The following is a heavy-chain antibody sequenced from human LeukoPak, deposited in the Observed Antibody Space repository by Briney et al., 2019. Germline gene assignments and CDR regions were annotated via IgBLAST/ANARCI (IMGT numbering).Heavy chain of an antibody. V-gene: IGHV3-30*03. CDR3: YGSGSYYNEFDY. CDR1: GFTFSSYG. CDR2: ISYDGSNK. Sequence: GGPLRLSCAASGFTFSSYGMHWVRQAPGKGLEWVAVISYDGSNKYYADSVKGRFTISRDNSKNTLYLQMNSLRAEDTAVYYCYGSGSYYNEFDYWGQGTLVTVSS. D-gene: IGHD3-10*01. J-gene: IGHJ4*02.